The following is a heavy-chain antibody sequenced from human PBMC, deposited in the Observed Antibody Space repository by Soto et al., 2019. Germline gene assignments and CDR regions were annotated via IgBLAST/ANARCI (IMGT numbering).Heavy chain of an antibody. CDR1: GDSLSSSKYY. D-gene: IGHD5-18*01. V-gene: IGHV4-39*01. CDR3: ARHEFSYHNSWCDP. CDR2: IYFGGIT. J-gene: IGHJ5*02. Sequence: QLQLQESGPGLVKPSETLSLTCTVSGDSLSSSKYYWGWIRQPPGKGLEWIGSIYFGGITYYNPSLKSRATISVDTSKNQFSLELSSVTAVDTAVFYCARHEFSYHNSWCDPWGQGTLVTVSS.